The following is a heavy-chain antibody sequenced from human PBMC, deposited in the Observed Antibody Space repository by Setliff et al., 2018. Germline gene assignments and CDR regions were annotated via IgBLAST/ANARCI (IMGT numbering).Heavy chain of an antibody. CDR2: IHHSGKA. D-gene: IGHD3-22*01. CDR1: GGSISGYY. J-gene: IGHJ5*02. Sequence: PSETLSLTCTVSGGSISGYYWSWIRQPPGKGLEWIVNIHHSGKAYYNPSLKSRVTMSVDTSKNHVSLKLSSVTAADTAVYYCARAHTWSLPNDNSGYPGWFDPWGQGTLVTVSS. V-gene: IGHV4-59*04. CDR3: ARAHTWSLPNDNSGYPGWFDP.